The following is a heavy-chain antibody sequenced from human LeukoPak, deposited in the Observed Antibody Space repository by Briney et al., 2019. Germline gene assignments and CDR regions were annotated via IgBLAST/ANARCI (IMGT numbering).Heavy chain of an antibody. Sequence: GGSLRLSCAASGFTFSGYAMSWVRQAPGKGLEWVSFLNSAGDRTNYADSVKDRFTISRDNSKNTLFLQMNSLRPEDTAVYYCAKVRVLRGRYFDRWGQGTLVTVSS. V-gene: IGHV3-23*01. CDR1: GFTFSGYA. CDR3: AKVRVLRGRYFDR. J-gene: IGHJ4*02. CDR2: LNSAGDRT.